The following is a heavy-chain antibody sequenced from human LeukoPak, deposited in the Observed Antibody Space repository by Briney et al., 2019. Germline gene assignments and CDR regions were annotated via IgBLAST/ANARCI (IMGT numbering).Heavy chain of an antibody. CDR3: ARVGKIAVALYWFDP. J-gene: IGHJ5*02. CDR2: IYYSGST. Sequence: SETLSLTCTVSGGSISSSGYYWGWIRQPPGKGLEWIGSIYYSGSTYYNPSLKSRVTISADTSKNQFSLKLSSVTAADTAVYYCARVGKIAVALYWFDPWGQGTLVTVSS. D-gene: IGHD6-19*01. V-gene: IGHV4-39*01. CDR1: GGSISSSGYY.